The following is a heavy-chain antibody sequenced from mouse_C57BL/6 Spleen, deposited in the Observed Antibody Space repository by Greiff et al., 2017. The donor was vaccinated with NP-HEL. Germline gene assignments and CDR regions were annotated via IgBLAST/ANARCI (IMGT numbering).Heavy chain of an antibody. CDR2: IDPEDGDT. D-gene: IGHD1-1*01. CDR1: GFNIKDYY. CDR3: TKDYVKRYFDY. V-gene: IGHV14-1*01. J-gene: IGHJ2*01. Sequence: EVQLQQSGAELVRPGASVKLSCTASGFNIKDYYMHWVKQRPEQGLEWIGRIDPEDGDTEYAPKFQGKATMTADTSSNTAYLQLSSLTSEDTAVYYCTKDYVKRYFDYWGQGTTLTVSS.